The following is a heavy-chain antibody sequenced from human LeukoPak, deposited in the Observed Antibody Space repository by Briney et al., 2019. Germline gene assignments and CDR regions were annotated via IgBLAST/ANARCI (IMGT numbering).Heavy chain of an antibody. D-gene: IGHD7-27*01. CDR1: GYTFTDHY. CDR2: IHPGRGDT. CDR3: ARDHNWGPDY. V-gene: IGHV1-2*02. Sequence: ASVTVSCKALGYTFTDHYFRWLRQAPGQGLEWMGWIHPGRGDTNIAQKFQGRVSLTRDMSISTAYMELSRLTSDDTAVYYCARDHNWGPDYWGQGTLVSVSS. J-gene: IGHJ4*02.